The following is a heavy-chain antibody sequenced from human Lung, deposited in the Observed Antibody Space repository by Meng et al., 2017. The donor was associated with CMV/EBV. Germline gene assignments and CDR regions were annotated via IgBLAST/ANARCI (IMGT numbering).Heavy chain of an antibody. CDR3: ARDRTTGRYFDY. CDR2: IYYSGST. D-gene: IGHD4-11*01. V-gene: IGHV4-30-4*01. Sequence: QVPLQDAGPGLVKPSQTLSLTGTVSGGSISSGDYYWSWIRQPPGKGLEWIGYIYYSGSTYYHPSLKSRVTISVDTSKNQFSLKLSSVTAADTAVYYCARDRTTGRYFDYWGQGTLVTVSS. CDR1: GGSISSGDYY. J-gene: IGHJ4*02.